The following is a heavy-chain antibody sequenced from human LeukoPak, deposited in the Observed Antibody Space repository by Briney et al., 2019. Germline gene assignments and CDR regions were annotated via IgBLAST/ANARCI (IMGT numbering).Heavy chain of an antibody. CDR3: ARWVSPYCGGDCYPETNWFDP. V-gene: IGHV4-59*01. J-gene: IGHJ5*02. D-gene: IGHD2-21*02. Sequence: SETLSLTCTVSGGSISSYYWSWIRQPPGKGLEWIGYTYYSGSTNYNPSLKSRVTISVDTFKNQFSLKLSSVTAADTAVYYCARWVSPYCGGDCYPETNWFDPWGQGTLVTVSS. CDR2: TYYSGST. CDR1: GGSISSYY.